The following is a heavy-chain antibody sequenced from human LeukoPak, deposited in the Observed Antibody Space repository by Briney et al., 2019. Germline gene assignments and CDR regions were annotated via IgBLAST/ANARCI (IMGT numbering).Heavy chain of an antibody. CDR2: IYYGGST. CDR1: GGSISSSSYY. D-gene: IGHD6-13*01. CDR3: ARGILGSWYGWDNYYYGMDV. Sequence: SETLSLTCTVSGGSISSSSYYWGWIRQPPGKGLEWIGSIYYGGSTYYNPSLKSRVTISVDTSKNQFSLKLSSVTAADTAVYYCARGILGSWYGWDNYYYGMDVWGQGTTVTVSS. V-gene: IGHV4-39*01. J-gene: IGHJ6*02.